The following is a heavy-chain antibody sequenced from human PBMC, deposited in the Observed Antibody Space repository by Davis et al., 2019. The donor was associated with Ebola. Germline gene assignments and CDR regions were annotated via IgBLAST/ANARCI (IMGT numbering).Heavy chain of an antibody. J-gene: IGHJ6*02. D-gene: IGHD2-15*01. CDR1: GGSISTYH. CDR3: ARWPGYCSGGNCYSGLDV. Sequence: PGGSLRLSCTVSGGSISTYHWTWIRQPPGKGLEWIGYVKNIGSTKYNPSLRSRVTLLVDTSKNQFSLEMSSVTAADTAVYYCARWPGYCSGGNCYSGLDVWGQGTTVTVSS. V-gene: IGHV4-59*01. CDR2: VKNIGST.